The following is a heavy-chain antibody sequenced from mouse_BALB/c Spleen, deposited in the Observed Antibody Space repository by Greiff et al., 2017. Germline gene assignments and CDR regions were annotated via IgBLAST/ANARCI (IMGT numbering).Heavy chain of an antibody. CDR1: GYAFTNYW. CDR2: IYPGSGNT. J-gene: IGHJ3*01. CDR3: ARRNYYDYPWFAY. V-gene: IGHV1-63*01. D-gene: IGHD2-4*01. Sequence: QVQLKQSGAELVRPGTSVKISCKASGYAFTNYWLGWVKQRPGHGLEWIGDIYPGSGNTYYNEKFKGKATLTADKSSSTAYMQLSSLTSEDSAVYFCARRNYYDYPWFAYWGQGTLVTVSA.